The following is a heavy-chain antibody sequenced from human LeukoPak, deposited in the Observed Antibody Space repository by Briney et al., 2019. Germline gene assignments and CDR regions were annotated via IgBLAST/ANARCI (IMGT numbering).Heavy chain of an antibody. CDR2: IIPIFGTA. Sequence: ASVKVSCKASGGTFSSYAISWVRQAPGQGLEWMGGIIPIFGTANYAQKFQGRVTITADESTSTAYMELSSLRSEDTAVYYCARGSTDVVLMVYAVGGAAFDIWGQGTMVTVSS. CDR3: ARGSTDVVLMVYAVGGAAFDI. V-gene: IGHV1-69*01. J-gene: IGHJ3*02. D-gene: IGHD2-8*01. CDR1: GGTFSSYA.